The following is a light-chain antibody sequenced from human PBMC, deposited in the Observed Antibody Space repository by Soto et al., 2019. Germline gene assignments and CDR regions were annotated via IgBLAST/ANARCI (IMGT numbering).Light chain of an antibody. Sequence: IEVTQSPSSLAASLGDRVTITFRASQTIGTYVNWYQQKPGKAPKLLIYAASTLQSGVPSRFSGSGSGTDFTLTISSLQPGDFATYYCHQSYRPPWTLGQGTKVDI. CDR1: QTIGTY. V-gene: IGKV1-39*01. CDR3: HQSYRPPWT. J-gene: IGKJ1*01. CDR2: AAS.